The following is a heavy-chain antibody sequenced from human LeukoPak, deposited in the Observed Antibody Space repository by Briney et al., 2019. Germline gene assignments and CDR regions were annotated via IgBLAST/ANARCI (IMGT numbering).Heavy chain of an antibody. CDR1: GFTFSNAW. J-gene: IGHJ4*02. V-gene: IGHV3-15*01. D-gene: IGHD3-10*01. CDR3: TTHQLLWFGDLSY. CDR2: IKSKTDGGTT. Sequence: GASLRLSCAASGFTFSNAWMSWVRQAPGKGLEWVGRIKSKTDGGTTDYAAPVKGRFTISRDDSKNTLYLQMNSLKTEDTAVYYCTTHQLLWFGDLSYWGQGTLVTVSS.